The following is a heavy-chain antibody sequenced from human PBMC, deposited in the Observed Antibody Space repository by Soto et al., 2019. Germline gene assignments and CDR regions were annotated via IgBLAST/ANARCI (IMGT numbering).Heavy chain of an antibody. CDR1: GGSISSGDYY. J-gene: IGHJ6*02. CDR2: IYYSGST. Sequence: QVQLQESGPGLVKPSQTLSLTCTVSGGSISSGDYYWSWIRQPPGKGLEWIGYIYYSGSTYYNPSLKSRATISVDTSKNQFSLKLSSVTAADTAVYYCARDNDITIFGQHSGGMDVSGQGTTVTVSS. D-gene: IGHD3-3*01. CDR3: ARDNDITIFGQHSGGMDV. V-gene: IGHV4-30-4*01.